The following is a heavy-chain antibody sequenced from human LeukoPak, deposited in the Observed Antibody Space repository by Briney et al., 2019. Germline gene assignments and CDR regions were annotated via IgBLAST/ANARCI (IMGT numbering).Heavy chain of an antibody. CDR2: INHSGST. V-gene: IGHV4-34*01. D-gene: IGHD3-22*01. CDR3: ARALYYYDSSGIIDY. CDR1: GITFSSYG. J-gene: IGHJ4*02. Sequence: GSLRLSCAASGITFSSYGMSWIRQPPGKGLEWIGEINHSGSTNYNPSLKSRVTISVDTSKNQFSLKLSSVTAADTAVYYCARALYYYDSSGIIDYWGQGTLVTVSS.